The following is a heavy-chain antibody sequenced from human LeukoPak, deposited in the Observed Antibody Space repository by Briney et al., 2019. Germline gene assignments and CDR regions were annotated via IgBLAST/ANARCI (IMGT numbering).Heavy chain of an antibody. J-gene: IGHJ4*02. D-gene: IGHD6-13*01. CDR2: IYYSGST. CDR1: GGSISSYH. Sequence: SETLSLTCSVSGGSISSYHWSWIRQPPGKGLEWIGSIYYSGSTNYNPSLKSRVTIPVDTSKNQFSLKLTSVTAADTAVYYCARDKQQLSYWGQRTLDTVSS. CDR3: ARDKQQLSY. V-gene: IGHV4-59*01.